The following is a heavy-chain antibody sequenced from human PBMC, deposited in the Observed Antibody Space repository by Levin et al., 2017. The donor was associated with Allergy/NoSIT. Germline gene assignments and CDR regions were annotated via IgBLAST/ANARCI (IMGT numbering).Heavy chain of an antibody. Sequence: SQTLSLTCAVYGGSFSGSYWSWIRQPPGKGLEWIGEINHSGSTNYNPSLKSRVTISVDTSKNQFSLKLSSVTAADTAVYYCARGRGYYDILTGYWGAQHFDYWGQGTLVTVSS. V-gene: IGHV4-34*01. D-gene: IGHD3-9*01. CDR3: ARGRGYYDILTGYWGAQHFDY. J-gene: IGHJ4*02. CDR2: INHSGST. CDR1: GGSFSGSY.